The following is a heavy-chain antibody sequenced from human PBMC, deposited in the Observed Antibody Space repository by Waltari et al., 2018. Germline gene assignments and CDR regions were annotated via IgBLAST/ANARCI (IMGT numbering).Heavy chain of an antibody. CDR1: GFTFSSYE. V-gene: IGHV3-48*03. D-gene: IGHD4-17*01. Sequence: EVQLVESGGGLVQPGGSMGLCCAASGFTFSSYEMNWVRQAPGKGLVWVSYISSSGSTIYYADSVKGRFTISRYNAKNSLYLQMNSLRADDTAVYYCARSYGDPPFDYWGQGTLVTVSS. CDR3: ARSYGDPPFDY. J-gene: IGHJ4*02. CDR2: ISSSGSTI.